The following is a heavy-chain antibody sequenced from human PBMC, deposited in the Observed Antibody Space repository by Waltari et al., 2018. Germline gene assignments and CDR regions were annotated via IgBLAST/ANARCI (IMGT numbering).Heavy chain of an antibody. V-gene: IGHV3-66*01. CDR1: GVTVSNNY. CDR3: TRGVVASAAASY. CDR2: IYSGGQT. J-gene: IGHJ4*02. Sequence: EVQLVESGGGLVQPGGSLRLSCADSGVTVSNNYMNWVRQAPGKGLEWVSTIYSGGQTYYADYGKGRFTISRDNPKNTVYLQMNSLRPDDTAVYYCTRGVVASAAASYWGQGTLVTVSS. D-gene: IGHD2-2*01.